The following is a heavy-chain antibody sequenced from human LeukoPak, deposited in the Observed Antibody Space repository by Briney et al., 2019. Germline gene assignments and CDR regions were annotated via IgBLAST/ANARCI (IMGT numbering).Heavy chain of an antibody. D-gene: IGHD6-19*01. CDR1: GFTFRSYE. V-gene: IGHV3-48*03. Sequence: GGSLRLSCAASGFTFRSYEMSWVRQAPGKGLEWVSSISSTGNTIYYADSVKGRFTISRDNAKNSLYLQMSSLKAEDTAVYYCARDRIAVAGTLWGQGTLVTVSS. J-gene: IGHJ4*02. CDR3: ARDRIAVAGTL. CDR2: ISSTGNTI.